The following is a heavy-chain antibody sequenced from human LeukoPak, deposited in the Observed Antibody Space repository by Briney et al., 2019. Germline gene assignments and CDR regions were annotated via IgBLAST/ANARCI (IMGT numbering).Heavy chain of an antibody. V-gene: IGHV4-38-2*02. D-gene: IGHD3-22*01. CDR1: GYSISSGYY. Sequence: PSETLSLTCTVSGYSISSGYYWGWIRQPPGKGLEWIGSIYHSGSTYYNPSLKSRVTISVDTSKNQFSLKLSSVTAADTAVYYCARVTYYDRYYYYMDVWGKGTTVTVSS. CDR2: IYHSGST. CDR3: ARVTYYDRYYYYMDV. J-gene: IGHJ6*03.